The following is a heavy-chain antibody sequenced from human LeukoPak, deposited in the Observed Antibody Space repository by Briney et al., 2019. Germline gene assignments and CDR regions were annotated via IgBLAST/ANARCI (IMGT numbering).Heavy chain of an antibody. Sequence: PSETLSLTCAVYGGSFSGYYWSWLRQPPEKGLVWIGQINHSGSTNYNPSLKSRVIISVDPSKDQFSLKLSSVTAADTAVYYCARAVVVTAYDFWGQGTLVTVSS. CDR2: INHSGST. CDR1: GGSFSGYY. V-gene: IGHV4-34*01. CDR3: ARAVVVTAYDF. J-gene: IGHJ4*02. D-gene: IGHD2-21*02.